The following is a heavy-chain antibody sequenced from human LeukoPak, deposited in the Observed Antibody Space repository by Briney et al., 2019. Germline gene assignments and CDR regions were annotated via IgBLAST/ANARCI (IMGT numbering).Heavy chain of an antibody. CDR3: ARCGSTSCYAFDI. V-gene: IGHV1-18*01. Sequence: WASVTVSCKASGYTFTSHGITWVRQAPGQGLEGMGWISTHNGDTQYAQKFQGRVTMTRDMSTSTVYIELSSLRSEDTAVYYCARCGSTSCYAFDIWGQGTMVTVSS. CDR1: GYTFTSHG. D-gene: IGHD2-2*01. J-gene: IGHJ3*02. CDR2: ISTHNGDT.